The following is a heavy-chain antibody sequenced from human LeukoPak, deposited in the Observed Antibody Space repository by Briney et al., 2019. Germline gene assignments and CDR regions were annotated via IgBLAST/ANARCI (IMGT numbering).Heavy chain of an antibody. V-gene: IGHV3-48*01. CDR2: ISSSSNTI. CDR3: AREVVVTATNYWYFDL. CDR1: GFTFSSYS. D-gene: IGHD2-21*02. Sequence: GSLRLSCAASGFTFSSYSMNWVRQAPGKALEWVSYISSSSNTIYYADSVKGRFTISRDNARNSLYLQMNSLRAEDTAVYYCAREVVVTATNYWYFDLWGRGTLVTVSS. J-gene: IGHJ2*01.